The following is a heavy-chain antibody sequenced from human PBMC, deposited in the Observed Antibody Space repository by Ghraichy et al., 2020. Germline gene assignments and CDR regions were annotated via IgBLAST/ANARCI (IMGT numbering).Heavy chain of an antibody. V-gene: IGHV3-7*01. CDR1: GFTFSSYW. CDR3: ARDPVDYYDSSGAYDY. CDR2: IKQDGSEK. J-gene: IGHJ4*02. D-gene: IGHD3-22*01. Sequence: SCAASGFTFSSYWISWVRQAPGKGLEWVANIKQDGSEKYYVDSVKGRFTISRDNAKNSLYLQMNSLRAEDTAVYYCARDPVDYYDSSGAYDYWGQGTLVTVSS.